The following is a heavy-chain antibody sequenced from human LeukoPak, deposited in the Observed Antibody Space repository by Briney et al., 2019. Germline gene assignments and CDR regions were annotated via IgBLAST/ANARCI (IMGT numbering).Heavy chain of an antibody. CDR1: GDSISSSSYY. J-gene: IGHJ4*02. V-gene: IGHV4-39*01. CDR2: IYYSGST. D-gene: IGHD3-22*01. CDR3: ARLQYYYDSNGYYSLYYFDY. Sequence: PSETLSLTCTVSGDSISSSSYYWGWIRQPPGKGLEWIGNIYYSGSTYYNPSLRSRLTITLDTSKNQFSLTLSSVTAADTAVYYCARLQYYYDSNGYYSLYYFDYWGQGTVVTVSS.